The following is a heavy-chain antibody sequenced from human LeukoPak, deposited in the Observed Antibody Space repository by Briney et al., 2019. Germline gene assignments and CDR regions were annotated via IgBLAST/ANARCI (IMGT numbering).Heavy chain of an antibody. CDR3: ARDRGYCSSTSCRTRWFDP. CDR2: VNTDGSST. V-gene: IGHV3-74*01. D-gene: IGHD2-2*01. Sequence: GGSLRLSCAASEFTFSNYWMHWVRQAPGKGLVWVSRVNTDGSSTIYADSVKGRFTISRDNAKNTLYLQMNSLRAEDTAVYYCARDRGYCSSTSCRTRWFDPWGQGTLVTVSS. J-gene: IGHJ5*02. CDR1: EFTFSNYW.